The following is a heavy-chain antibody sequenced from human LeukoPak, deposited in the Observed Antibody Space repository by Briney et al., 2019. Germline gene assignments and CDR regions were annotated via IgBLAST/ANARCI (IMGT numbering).Heavy chain of an antibody. CDR2: MNPNNGNT. CDR3: ARGLYYDFWSGRGLYGMDV. V-gene: IGHV1-8*01. J-gene: IGHJ6*02. D-gene: IGHD3-3*01. Sequence: GASVKVSCKGSGYTFTSYDINWVRQATGQGLEWMGWMNPNNGNTGYAQKFQGRVTMTRNTSISTAYMELSSLRSEDTAVYYCARGLYYDFWSGRGLYGMDVWGQGTKVTVSS. CDR1: GYTFTSYD.